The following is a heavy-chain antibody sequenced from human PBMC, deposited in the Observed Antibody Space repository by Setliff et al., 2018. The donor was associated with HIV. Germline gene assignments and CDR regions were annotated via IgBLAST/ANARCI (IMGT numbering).Heavy chain of an antibody. Sequence: ASVKVSCKISGYTLTELSIHWVRQAPGKGLEWMANFDPEDGETYYAQKFQGRLTMTEDTSIDTAYMELSSLRSDDTAMYYCATDPGYSSTWYSESFQHWGQGTEVTVSS. CDR1: GYTLTELS. CDR2: FDPEDGET. V-gene: IGHV1-24*01. D-gene: IGHD6-13*01. CDR3: ATDPGYSSTWYSESFQH. J-gene: IGHJ1*01.